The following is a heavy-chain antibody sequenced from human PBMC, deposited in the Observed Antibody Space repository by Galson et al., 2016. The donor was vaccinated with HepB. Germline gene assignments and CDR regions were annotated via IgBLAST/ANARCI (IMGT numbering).Heavy chain of an antibody. CDR3: SRLVGNSRDKNWFDP. V-gene: IGHV4-31*03. D-gene: IGHD1-14*01. Sequence: TLSLTCSVSGVSISSGGSFWSWFRQHPEKGLEWIGYMYHLGSSYHNPSLRSRVSMSVDTSKNQFYLNLTSVTAADTAMYFCSRLVGNSRDKNWFDPWGQGTLVTFAS. CDR2: MYHLGSS. J-gene: IGHJ5*02. CDR1: GVSISSGGSF.